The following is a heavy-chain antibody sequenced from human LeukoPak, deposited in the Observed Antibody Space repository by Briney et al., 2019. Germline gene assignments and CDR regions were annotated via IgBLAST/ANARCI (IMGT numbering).Heavy chain of an antibody. CDR2: MNPNSGNT. CDR3: ARADYDTSASTRKQIDY. CDR1: GYSFTNYD. J-gene: IGHJ4*02. Sequence: ASVKVYCKASGYSFTNYDIKWVRQATGQGLEWMGWMNPNSGNTAYAQKFQGRVTMTRNTSISTAYMELSSLKSEDTAVYFCARADYDTSASTRKQIDYWGQGTLVTVSS. V-gene: IGHV1-8*01. D-gene: IGHD3-22*01.